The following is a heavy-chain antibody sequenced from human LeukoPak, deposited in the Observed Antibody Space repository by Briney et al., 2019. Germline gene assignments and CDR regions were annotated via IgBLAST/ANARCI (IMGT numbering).Heavy chain of an antibody. Sequence: PSETLSLTCAVYGGSFSGYYWSWIRQPPGKGLEWIGEINHSGSTNYNPSLKSRVTISVDTSKNQFSLKLSSVTAADTAVYYCARVREDDYYDSSGYYSFDYWGQGTLVTVSS. CDR2: INHSGST. CDR3: ARVREDDYYDSSGYYSFDY. V-gene: IGHV4-34*01. CDR1: GGSFSGYY. D-gene: IGHD3-22*01. J-gene: IGHJ4*02.